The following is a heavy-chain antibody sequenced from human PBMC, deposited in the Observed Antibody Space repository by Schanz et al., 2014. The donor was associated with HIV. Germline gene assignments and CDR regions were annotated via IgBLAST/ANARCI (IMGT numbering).Heavy chain of an antibody. CDR1: GFTFSTYA. CDR2: IVSSGGDT. D-gene: IGHD3-3*01. V-gene: IGHV3-23*04. J-gene: IGHJ6*02. Sequence: VQLVESGGGVVQPGRSLRLSCVASGFTFSTYAMSWVRQAPGKGLEWVSAIVSSGGDTYYADFVEGRFTISRDNSKNTLYLQMHSLRAEDTAVYYCARPDYDFWVDVWGQGTTVTVSS. CDR3: ARPDYDFWVDV.